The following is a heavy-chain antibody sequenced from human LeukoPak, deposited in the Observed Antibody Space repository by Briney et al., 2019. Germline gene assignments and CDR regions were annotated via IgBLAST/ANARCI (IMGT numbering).Heavy chain of an antibody. Sequence: GASVKVSCKASGYTFTSYYMHWVRQAPGQGLEWMGIINPSGGSTSYAQRFQVRVTMTRDTSTSTVYMELSSLRSDDTAVYYCARVIGITMVRVIDYWGQGTLVTVSS. CDR3: ARVIGITMVRVIDY. V-gene: IGHV1-46*01. J-gene: IGHJ4*02. D-gene: IGHD3-10*01. CDR2: INPSGGST. CDR1: GYTFTSYY.